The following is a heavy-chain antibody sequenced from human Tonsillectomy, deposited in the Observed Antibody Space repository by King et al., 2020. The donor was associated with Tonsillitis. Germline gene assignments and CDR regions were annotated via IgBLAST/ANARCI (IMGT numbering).Heavy chain of an antibody. CDR1: GYTFVGYA. CDR2: INAGNGMT. CDR3: ARSVVRTVFGEQNAYNWFDP. D-gene: IGHD3-3*01. J-gene: IGHJ5*02. Sequence: QLVQSGAEVKKPGASVKVSCKASGYTFVGYAIHWVRQAPGQGLEWMGWINAGNGMTKYSQKFQDRVTITGDASARTAYMELGSLNSEDTAAYYCARSVVRTVFGEQNAYNWFDPWGQGTLVTVSS. V-gene: IGHV1-3*01.